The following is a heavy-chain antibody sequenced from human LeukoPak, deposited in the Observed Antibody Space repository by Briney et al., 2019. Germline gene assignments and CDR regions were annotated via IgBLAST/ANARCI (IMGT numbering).Heavy chain of an antibody. CDR3: ARDPDGYRQGHHFDY. J-gene: IGHJ4*02. V-gene: IGHV3-66*01. D-gene: IGHD5-18*01. CDR1: GFTVSSNY. Sequence: GGSLRLSCAASGFTVSSNYMSWVRQAPGKGLEWYSVIYSGGSTYYADSVKGRFTISRDNSKKTLYLQMNSLKAEDTAVYYCARDPDGYRQGHHFDYWGQGTLVTVSS. CDR2: IYSGGST.